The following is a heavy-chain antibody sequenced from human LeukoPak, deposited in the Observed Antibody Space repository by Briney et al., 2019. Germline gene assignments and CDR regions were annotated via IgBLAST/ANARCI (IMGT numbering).Heavy chain of an antibody. Sequence: PSETLSLTCTVSGASITSHYWNWIRQPPGKGLEWIGYIYHSASTNYNPSLTSRLTISRDTSKNQFFLNLTSVTAADTAVYSCAYGSGWDAEYFQRWGQGTLVTVSS. CDR2: IYHSAST. D-gene: IGHD6-19*01. CDR3: AYGSGWDAEYFQR. J-gene: IGHJ1*01. CDR1: GASITSHY. V-gene: IGHV4-59*11.